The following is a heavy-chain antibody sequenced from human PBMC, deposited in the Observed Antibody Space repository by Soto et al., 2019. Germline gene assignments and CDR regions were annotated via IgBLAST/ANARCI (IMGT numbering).Heavy chain of an antibody. V-gene: IGHV5-51*01. CDR2: IHPGDSDS. J-gene: IGHJ4*02. D-gene: IGHD3-22*01. CDR3: ARRDSSGFPDY. CDR1: GYSFNNNW. Sequence: GESLKISFKGSGYSFNNNWIGWVRQMPGKGLEWMGIIHPGDSDSRYSPSFQGQVTMSVDKSINTAHLQWSSLKASDTAMYYCARRDSSGFPDYWGQGTLVTVSS.